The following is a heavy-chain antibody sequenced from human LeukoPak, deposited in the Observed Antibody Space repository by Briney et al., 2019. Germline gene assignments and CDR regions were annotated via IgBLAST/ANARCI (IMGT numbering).Heavy chain of an antibody. D-gene: IGHD3-3*01. Sequence: GGSLRLSCAASGLTFSSSEMNWVRQAPGKGLEWVSYISSSANTIYYADSVRGRFTISRDNAKKSLYLQMSSLRAEDTAVYYCARDAEVGTLFGVLSRYNWFDPWGQGALVTVSS. CDR3: ARDAEVGTLFGVLSRYNWFDP. CDR2: ISSSANTI. V-gene: IGHV3-48*03. CDR1: GLTFSSSE. J-gene: IGHJ5*02.